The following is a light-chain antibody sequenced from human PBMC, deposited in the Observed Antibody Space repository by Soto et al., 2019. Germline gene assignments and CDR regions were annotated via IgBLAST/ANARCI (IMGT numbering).Light chain of an antibody. V-gene: IGKV3-15*01. Sequence: EIVMTQSPATLSVSPGERATLSCRASQSVSSNLAWYQQKPGQAPRLLIYGASTRATGIPARFSGSGSGTEFTLTISSLQSEDFAVYYCQQSNNWPFTFGPGTEVDIK. CDR2: GAS. CDR3: QQSNNWPFT. CDR1: QSVSSN. J-gene: IGKJ3*01.